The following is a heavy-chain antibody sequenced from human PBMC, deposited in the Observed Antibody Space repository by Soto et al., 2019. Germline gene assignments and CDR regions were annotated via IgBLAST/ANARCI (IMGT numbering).Heavy chain of an antibody. V-gene: IGHV4-59*12. Sequence: SETLSLTCSVSGRSITSYYWSWVRQPPGKGLEWIGYIYDNGITSQNPSLKSRVTMSADTSQNQFSLKLTSVSGADTAVYFCARTYDSNGYANEFDSWGQGILVTVSS. CDR1: GRSITSYY. CDR2: IYDNGIT. D-gene: IGHD3-22*01. J-gene: IGHJ4*02. CDR3: ARTYDSNGYANEFDS.